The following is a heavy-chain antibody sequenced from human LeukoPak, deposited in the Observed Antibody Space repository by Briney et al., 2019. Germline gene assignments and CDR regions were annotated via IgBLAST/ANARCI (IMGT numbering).Heavy chain of an antibody. V-gene: IGHV1-18*01. CDR3: ARDLYDSSGYPGGDH. J-gene: IGHJ5*02. CDR2: INTLNGKT. CDR1: GYTFSSYI. D-gene: IGHD3-22*01. Sequence: ASVKVSCKTSGYTFSSYILSWVRQAPGQGLEWMGWINTLNGKTKYAQKFQGRVTMTTDTSTSTAYMGLRSLRSDDTAVYYCARDLYDSSGYPGGDHWGQGTLLTVSS.